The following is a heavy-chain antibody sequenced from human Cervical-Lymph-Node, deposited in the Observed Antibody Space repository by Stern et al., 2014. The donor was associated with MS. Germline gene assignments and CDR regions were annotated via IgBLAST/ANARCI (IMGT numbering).Heavy chain of an antibody. CDR2: GNATGTT. D-gene: IGHD1-26*01. V-gene: IGHV4-59*11. J-gene: IGHJ4*02. Sequence: QLQLQESGPGLVKPAETLSLTCTISGGSITSHYWSWIRQPPGKGLEYIGYGNATGTTNYNPSLNVRVAISVDTSKNQFFLKLSSVTAADTAVYCCARDEGGSYDHWGQGTLVTVSS. CDR3: ARDEGGSYDH. CDR1: GGSITSHY.